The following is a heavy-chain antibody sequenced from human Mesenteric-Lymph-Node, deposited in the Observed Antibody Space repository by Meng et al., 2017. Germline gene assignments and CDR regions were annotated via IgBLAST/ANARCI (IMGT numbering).Heavy chain of an antibody. CDR3: TGRLIGRYLGPFDF. J-gene: IGHJ4*02. Sequence: EVGLVEAGGGLVKPGGSLRLSCEGSGITFSNAWMKWVRQVPGKGLEWVGRINDDGTTDYAAPVKGRFTISRDDSKNTLYLQMHSLKTEDTAVYYCTGRLIGRYLGPFDFWGQGNLVTVSS. CDR1: GITFSNAW. D-gene: IGHD3-10*01. CDR2: INDDGTT. V-gene: IGHV3-15*01.